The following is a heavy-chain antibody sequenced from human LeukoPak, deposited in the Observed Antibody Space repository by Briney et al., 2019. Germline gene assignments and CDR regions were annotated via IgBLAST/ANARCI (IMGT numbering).Heavy chain of an antibody. CDR2: IHNGGTYI. CDR3: ARDRDVVVVDAHYDAFDI. J-gene: IGHJ3*02. CDR1: GFTFSDHY. V-gene: IGHV3-11*01. D-gene: IGHD2-15*01. Sequence: GGSLRLSCAASGFTFSDHYMPWLRQAPGKGLEGVSSIHNGGTYINYADSVKGRFTISRDNAKNSLYLQMNSLRAEDTAVYFCARDRDVVVVDAHYDAFDIWGQGTRVTVSS.